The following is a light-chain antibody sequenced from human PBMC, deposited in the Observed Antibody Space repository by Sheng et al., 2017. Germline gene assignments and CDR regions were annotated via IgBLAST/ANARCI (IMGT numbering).Light chain of an antibody. CDR1: QGISNY. CDR3: QQRSNWLSGT. V-gene: IGKV1-17*03. Sequence: DIQMTQSPSAMSASVGDRVTITCRASQGISNYLAWFQQKPGKAPERLIYSASSLQSGVPSRFSGSGSGTEFTLTISSLQPEDFAVYYCQQRSNWLSGTFGQGTRLEIK. CDR2: SAS. J-gene: IGKJ5*01.